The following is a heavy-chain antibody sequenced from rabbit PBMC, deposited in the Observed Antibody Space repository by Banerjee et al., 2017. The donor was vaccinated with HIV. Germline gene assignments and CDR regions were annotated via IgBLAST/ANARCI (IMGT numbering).Heavy chain of an antibody. J-gene: IGHJ3*01. D-gene: IGHD1-1*01. CDR1: GFDLSSYYY. CDR2: IYTGTSGST. Sequence: QEQLEESGGDLVKPEGSLTITCTASGFDLSSYYYICWVRQAPEKGLELIACIYTGTSGSTWYANWAKGRFTISKTSSTTVTLQMTSLTAADTATYFCAREGASSAGYYLWGQGTLVTVS. CDR3: AREGASSAGYYL. V-gene: IGHV1S45*01.